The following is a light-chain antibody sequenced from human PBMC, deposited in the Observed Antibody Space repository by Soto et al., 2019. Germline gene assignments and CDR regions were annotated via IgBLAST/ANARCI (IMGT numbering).Light chain of an antibody. CDR3: QQSYSFPRT. Sequence: DIPLTQSPSSRSASVGDGVTITCRASRTIVSYLNWYQQKPGKPPKLLIYSASTLQSGVPSRFIGSGSGTDFSLTSSSLQREDFATYYCQQSYSFPRTFGRGTKVEIK. CDR2: SAS. V-gene: IGKV1-39*01. J-gene: IGKJ4*02. CDR1: RTIVSY.